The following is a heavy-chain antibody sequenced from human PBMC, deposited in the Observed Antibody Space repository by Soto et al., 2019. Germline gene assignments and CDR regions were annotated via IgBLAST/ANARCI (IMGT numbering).Heavy chain of an antibody. CDR1: GFTFSSYS. V-gene: IGHV3-21*01. Sequence: EVQLAESGGGLVKPGGSLRLSCAASGFTFSSYSMNWVRQAPGKGLEWVSSISSSSSYIYYADSVKGRFTISRDNAKNSLYLQMNSLRAEDTAVYYCSRGAHVLVAAVVSGWFDPWGQGTLVTVSS. CDR3: SRGAHVLVAAVVSGWFDP. CDR2: ISSSSSYI. D-gene: IGHD6-13*01. J-gene: IGHJ5*02.